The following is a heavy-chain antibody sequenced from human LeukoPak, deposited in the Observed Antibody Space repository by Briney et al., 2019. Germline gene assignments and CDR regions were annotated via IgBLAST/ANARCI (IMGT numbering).Heavy chain of an antibody. Sequence: ASVKVSCKASGYTFTNYHIHWVRQAPGQGLEWMGWINPKSGDTSNAQKFQDRVTMTMDTSISTAYMELSRLKSDDTAVYYCARDKDPTVFDYWGQGTLVTVSS. V-gene: IGHV1-2*02. CDR1: GYTFTNYH. CDR3: ARDKDPTVFDY. J-gene: IGHJ4*02. CDR2: INPKSGDT.